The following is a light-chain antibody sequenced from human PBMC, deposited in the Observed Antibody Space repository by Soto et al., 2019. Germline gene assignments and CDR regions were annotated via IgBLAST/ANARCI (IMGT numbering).Light chain of an antibody. J-gene: IGKJ3*01. Sequence: EIVLTQSPGTLSLSPGERATLSCRASQSISNDYLAWYQPKPGQAPRLLIHGASSRAIGIPDRFSGGGSGTDFTLTISRLEPGDFAVYFCQHYGISVPITFGPGPKVDIK. V-gene: IGKV3-20*01. CDR1: QSISNDY. CDR2: GAS. CDR3: QHYGISVPIT.